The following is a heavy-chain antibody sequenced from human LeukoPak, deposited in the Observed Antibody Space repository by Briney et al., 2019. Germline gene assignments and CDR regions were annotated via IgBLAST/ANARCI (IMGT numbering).Heavy chain of an antibody. D-gene: IGHD3-10*01. CDR3: AKDFGRNLGGPGY. Sequence: HPGGSLRLSCAASGFTFSTYTMAWVRQAPGGGLEWVSGISGDGYSTYYADSVKGRFAISRDNSKSTLYLQMNSLRAEDTAVYYCAKDFGRNLGGPGYWGRGTRVTVSS. CDR1: GFTFSTYT. J-gene: IGHJ4*02. V-gene: IGHV3-23*01. CDR2: ISGDGYST.